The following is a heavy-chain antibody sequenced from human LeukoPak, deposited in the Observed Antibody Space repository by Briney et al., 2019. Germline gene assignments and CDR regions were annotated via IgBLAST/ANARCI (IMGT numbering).Heavy chain of an antibody. D-gene: IGHD3-22*01. V-gene: IGHV4-59*01. J-gene: IGHJ4*02. CDR3: ARDRGNYYDSSFSYY. CDR2: IYYSGST. CDR1: GGSISSYY. Sequence: SETLSLTCTVSGGSISSYYWSWIRQPPGKGLEWIGYIYYSGSTNYNPSLKSRVTISVDTSKNQFSLKLSSVTAADTAVYYCARDRGNYYDSSFSYYWGQGTLVTVSS.